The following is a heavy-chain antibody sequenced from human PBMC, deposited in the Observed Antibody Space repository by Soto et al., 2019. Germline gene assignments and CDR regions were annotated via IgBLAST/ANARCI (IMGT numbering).Heavy chain of an antibody. J-gene: IGHJ4*02. Sequence: LKISCQGSGYSFASYWIGWVRQMPGKDLEWMGIIYPGDSDTRYSPSFQGQVTISADKSLRTAYLQWTSLKASDTALYYCARQIYDSDNGPNFQYYFDSWGQGTPVTVSS. CDR3: ARQIYDSDNGPNFQYYFDS. D-gene: IGHD3-22*01. CDR1: GYSFASYW. CDR2: IYPGDSDT. V-gene: IGHV5-51*01.